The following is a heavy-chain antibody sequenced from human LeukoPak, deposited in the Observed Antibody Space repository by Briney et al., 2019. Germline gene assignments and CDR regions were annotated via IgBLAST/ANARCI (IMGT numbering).Heavy chain of an antibody. J-gene: IGHJ4*02. Sequence: GGSLRLSCAASGFAFSTYYMNWVRQAPGKGLEWVSFITGSSSYIYYTDSVKGRFTISRDNAKNSLFLQMNSLRDEDTAVYYCASGFSSSPYFDYWGQGTLVTVSS. CDR2: ITGSSSYI. D-gene: IGHD6-6*01. CDR3: ASGFSSSPYFDY. V-gene: IGHV3-21*01. CDR1: GFAFSTYY.